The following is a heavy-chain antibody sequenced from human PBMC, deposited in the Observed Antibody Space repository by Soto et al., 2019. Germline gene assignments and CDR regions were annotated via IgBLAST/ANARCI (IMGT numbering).Heavy chain of an antibody. CDR2: IYYSGST. Sequence: SEALSLTCTVSGGSISSGGYYWSWIRQHPGKGLEWIGYIYYSGSTYYNPSLKSRVTISVDTSKNQFSLKLSSVTAADTAVYYCASMTTVTLFDYWGQGTLVTVSS. V-gene: IGHV4-31*03. J-gene: IGHJ4*02. CDR1: GGSISSGGYY. CDR3: ASMTTVTLFDY. D-gene: IGHD4-4*01.